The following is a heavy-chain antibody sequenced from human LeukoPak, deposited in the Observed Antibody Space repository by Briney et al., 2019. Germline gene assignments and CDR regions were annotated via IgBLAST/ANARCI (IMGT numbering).Heavy chain of an antibody. V-gene: IGHV3-33*01. CDR1: GFTFSSYG. CDR2: IRYDGSKR. CDR3: GRGRGLHARGPFDD. D-gene: IGHD5-24*01. Sequence: GRSLRLSCEASGFTFSSYGMHWVRQAPGKGLEWVAVIRYDGSKRYYADSVKGRFTITRDNSKNTLYLQMNSLRAADTAVYYCGRGRGLHARGPFDDWGQGTLVTVSS. J-gene: IGHJ4*02.